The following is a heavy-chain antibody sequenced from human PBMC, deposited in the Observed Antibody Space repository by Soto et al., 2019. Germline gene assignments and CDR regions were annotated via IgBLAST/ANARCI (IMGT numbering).Heavy chain of an antibody. J-gene: IGHJ4*02. Sequence: QVQLVESGGGVVQPGRSLRLSCAASGFTFSSYAMHWVRQAPGKGLEWVAVISYDGSNKYYADSVKGRFTISRDNSKNTLYLQMNSRRAEDTAVYYWARARTARAAWCDYWGQGTLVTVSS. CDR2: ISYDGSNK. D-gene: IGHD2-8*02. CDR1: GFTFSSYA. V-gene: IGHV3-30-3*01. CDR3: ARARTARAAWCDY.